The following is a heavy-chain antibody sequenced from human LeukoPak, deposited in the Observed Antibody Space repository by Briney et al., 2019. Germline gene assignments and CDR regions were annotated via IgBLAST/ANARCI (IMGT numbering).Heavy chain of an antibody. D-gene: IGHD3-9*01. V-gene: IGHV1-69*13. Sequence: SVKVSCKASGCTFSSYAISWVRQAPGQGLEWMGGIIPIFGTANYAQKFQGRVTITADESTSTAYMELSSLRSEDTAVYYCARVNDILTGPIEGFDPWGQGTLVTVSS. J-gene: IGHJ5*02. CDR2: IIPIFGTA. CDR1: GCTFSSYA. CDR3: ARVNDILTGPIEGFDP.